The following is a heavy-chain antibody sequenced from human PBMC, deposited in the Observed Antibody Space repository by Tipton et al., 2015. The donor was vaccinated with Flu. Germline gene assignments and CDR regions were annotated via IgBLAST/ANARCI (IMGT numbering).Heavy chain of an antibody. CDR2: IHSSGGT. CDR1: GDSINTFSFF. J-gene: IGHJ5*02. CDR3: ARRDYSNYVSEPKNWFDP. Sequence: TLSLTCTVSGDSINTFSFFWSWIRQVPGKGLEWIGYIHSSGGTYYNPSLKSRVTISVDTSKNQFSLKLTSVTAADTAVYYCARRDYSNYVSEPKNWFDPWGQGTLVTVSS. V-gene: IGHV4-30-4*08. D-gene: IGHD4-11*01.